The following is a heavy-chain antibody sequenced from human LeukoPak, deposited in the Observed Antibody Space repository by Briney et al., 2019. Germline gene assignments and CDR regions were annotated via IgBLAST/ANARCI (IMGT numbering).Heavy chain of an antibody. CDR1: GGSFSGYY. CDR2: INHSGST. D-gene: IGHD5-12*01. Sequence: SETLSLTCAVYGGSFSGYYWSWIRQPPGKGLEWIGEINHSGSTNYNPSLKSRVTISVDTSKNQFSLKLSSVTAANTAVYYCARDGEWLDAFDIWGQGTMVTVSS. V-gene: IGHV4-34*01. J-gene: IGHJ3*02. CDR3: ARDGEWLDAFDI.